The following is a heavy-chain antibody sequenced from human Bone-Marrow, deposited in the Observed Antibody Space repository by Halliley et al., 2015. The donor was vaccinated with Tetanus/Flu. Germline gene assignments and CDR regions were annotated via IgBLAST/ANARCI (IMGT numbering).Heavy chain of an antibody. V-gene: IGHV3-73*01. J-gene: IGHJ4*02. CDR2: IGTEADSYAT. D-gene: IGHD3-10*01. Sequence: SLRLSCAGSGFAFSASAMHWVRQAPGKGLEWVGRIGTEADSYATEFAASVKGRFIASRHDSKNTAFLQMDSLKLEDTAVYYCTFRLFGEFPLHDYWGQGTLVPVSS. CDR1: GFAFSASA. CDR3: TFRLFGEFPLHDY.